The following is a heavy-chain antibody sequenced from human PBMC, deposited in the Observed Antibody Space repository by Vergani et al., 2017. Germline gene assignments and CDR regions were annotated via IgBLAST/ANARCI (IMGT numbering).Heavy chain of an antibody. J-gene: IGHJ5*02. CDR3: ARFHSSGYYGFDP. CDR1: GGSISSGSYY. CDR2: IYTSGST. Sequence: QLQLQESGPGLVKPSETLSLTCTVSGGSISSGSYYWSWIRQPAGKGLEWIGRIYTSGSTNYNPSLKSRVTISVDTSKNQFSLKLSSVTAADTAVYYCARFHSSGYYGFDPWGQGTLVTVSS. V-gene: IGHV4-61*02. D-gene: IGHD3-22*01.